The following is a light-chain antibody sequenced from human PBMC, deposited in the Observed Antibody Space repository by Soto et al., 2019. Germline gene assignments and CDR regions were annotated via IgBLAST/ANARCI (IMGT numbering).Light chain of an antibody. CDR3: HQYYTYPRT. CDR1: QGISSY. V-gene: IGKV1-8*01. Sequence: AIRMTQSPSSFSASTGDRVTITCRASQGISSYLAWYQQKPGKAPKLLIYAASTLQSGVPSRFSGSGSGTAITLTISCLQTEDFATYYCHQYYTYPRTFGQGTRLEIK. J-gene: IGKJ5*01. CDR2: AAS.